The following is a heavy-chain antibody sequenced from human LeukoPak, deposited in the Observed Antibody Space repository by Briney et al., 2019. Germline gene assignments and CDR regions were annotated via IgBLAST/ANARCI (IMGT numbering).Heavy chain of an antibody. V-gene: IGHV3-64*01. CDR2: ISSNGGST. J-gene: IGHJ6*02. CDR1: GFTFSSYA. Sequence: GGSLRLSCAASGFTFSSYAMHWVRQAPGKGLEYVSAISSNGGSTYYANSVKGRFTISRDNSKNTLYLQMGSLRAEDMAVYYCARGYCSSTSCYFGYYYYYYGMDVWGQGTLVTVSS. D-gene: IGHD2-2*01. CDR3: ARGYCSSTSCYFGYYYYYYGMDV.